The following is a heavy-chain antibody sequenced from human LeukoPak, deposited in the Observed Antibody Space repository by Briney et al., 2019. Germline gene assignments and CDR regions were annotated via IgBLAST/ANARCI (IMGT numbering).Heavy chain of an antibody. D-gene: IGHD3-22*01. CDR1: GGSISSSSYY. Sequence: SETLSLTCTVSGGSISSSSYYWGWIRQPPGKGLEWNGSIYYSGSTYYNPSLKSRVTISVDTSKNQFSLKLSSVTAADTAVYYCASPVHYYDSSGYYYPTDYYYYGMDVWGQGTTVTVSS. V-gene: IGHV4-39*01. CDR2: IYYSGST. J-gene: IGHJ6*02. CDR3: ASPVHYYDSSGYYYPTDYYYYGMDV.